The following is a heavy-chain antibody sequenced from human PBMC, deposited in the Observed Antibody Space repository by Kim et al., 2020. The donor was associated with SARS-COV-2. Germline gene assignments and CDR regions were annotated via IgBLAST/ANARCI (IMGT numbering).Heavy chain of an antibody. CDR1: GFTFSSYS. CDR2: ISSSSSYI. Sequence: GGSLRLSCAASGFTFSSYSMNWVRQAPGKGLEWVSSISSSSSYIYYADSVKGRFTISRDNAKNSLYLQMNSLRAEDTAVYYCARVDYKRGRENYYYYYMDVWGKGTTVTVSS. J-gene: IGHJ6*03. V-gene: IGHV3-21*01. CDR3: ARVDYKRGRENYYYYYMDV. D-gene: IGHD4-4*01.